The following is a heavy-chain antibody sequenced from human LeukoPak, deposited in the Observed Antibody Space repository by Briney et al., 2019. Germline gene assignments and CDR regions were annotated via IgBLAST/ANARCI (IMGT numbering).Heavy chain of an antibody. Sequence: GGSLRLSCAASGFTVSSNYMSWVRQAPGKGLEWVAVIYSGGSTYYADSVKGRFIISRDNSKNTLYLQMNSLRAEDTAVYYCASHGSGIYYYYYYMDVWGKGTTVTISS. J-gene: IGHJ6*03. CDR1: GFTVSSNY. V-gene: IGHV3-66*04. CDR2: IYSGGST. D-gene: IGHD3-10*01. CDR3: ASHGSGIYYYYYYMDV.